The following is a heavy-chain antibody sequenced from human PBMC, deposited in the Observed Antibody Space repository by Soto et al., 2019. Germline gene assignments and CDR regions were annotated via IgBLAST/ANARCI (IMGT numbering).Heavy chain of an antibody. V-gene: IGHV3-23*01. J-gene: IGHJ6*02. Sequence: GGSLRLSCAASGFTFSSYAMSWVRQAPGKGLEWVSAISGGGGSTYYADSLKGRFTISRDNSKNTLCLQMNSLRADDTAVYYCAKDEVGAVYYYYYGMDVWGQGTTVTVSS. D-gene: IGHD1-26*01. CDR3: AKDEVGAVYYYYYGMDV. CDR1: GFTFSSYA. CDR2: ISGGGGST.